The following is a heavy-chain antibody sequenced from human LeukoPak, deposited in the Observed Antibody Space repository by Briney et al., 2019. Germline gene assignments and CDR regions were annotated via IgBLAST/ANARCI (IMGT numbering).Heavy chain of an antibody. D-gene: IGHD5-24*01. CDR3: ARGAGYNYPYYFDY. V-gene: IGHV3-23*01. J-gene: IGHJ4*02. CDR1: GFTFSTYG. CDR2: VGSDGINT. Sequence: GGSLRLSCAASGFTFSTYGMSWVHQAPGKGLEWVSAVGSDGINTAYADSVKGRFTISRDNSKNTLYLQMNSLRAEDTAVYYCARGAGYNYPYYFDYWGQGTLVTVSS.